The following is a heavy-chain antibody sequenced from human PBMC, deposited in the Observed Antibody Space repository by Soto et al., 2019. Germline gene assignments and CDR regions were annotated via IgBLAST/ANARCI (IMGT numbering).Heavy chain of an antibody. D-gene: IGHD3-3*01. Sequence: GGSVRLSCAASGFAVSANYVSWVRQAPGKGLEWVSLIYTDGTTYYEDSVKGRFTFSRDNSKNSMYLQMNSLRAEDTAVYYCTRVSAPLPDTFLGPWCPVTLLTVSS. CDR3: TRVSAPLPDTFLGP. V-gene: IGHV3-53*01. J-gene: IGHJ5*02. CDR2: IYTDGTT. CDR1: GFAVSANY.